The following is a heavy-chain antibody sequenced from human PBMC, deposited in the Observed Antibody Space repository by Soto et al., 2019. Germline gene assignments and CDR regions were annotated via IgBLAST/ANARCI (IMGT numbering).Heavy chain of an antibody. CDR3: ARASQWLVLRY. J-gene: IGHJ4*01. CDR2: IYYSGST. CDR1: CSSISSGDYY. V-gene: IGHV4-30-4*01. D-gene: IGHD6-19*01. Sequence: PSETLSLTCTVSCSSISSGDYYWSWIRQPPGKGLEWIGYIYYSGSTYYNPALKSRVTISVDTSKNQFSLKLSAGTAADTAVYYCARASQWLVLRYGGHGTLVTVSS.